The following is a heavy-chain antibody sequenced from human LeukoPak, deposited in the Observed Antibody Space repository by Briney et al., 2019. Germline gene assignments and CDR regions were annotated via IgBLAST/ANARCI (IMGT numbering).Heavy chain of an antibody. J-gene: IGHJ4*02. Sequence: LSGGSLRLSCAASGFTFRKYGMSWVRQAPGKGLEWVSAISDSGGDTNYADSVRGRFTISRANSKNTLYLQMNSLRAEDTAVYYCAKRLNSGVFYFDSWGQGTLVGVSS. CDR3: AKRLNSGVFYFDS. CDR1: GFTFRKYG. V-gene: IGHV3-23*01. D-gene: IGHD1-26*01. CDR2: ISDSGGDT.